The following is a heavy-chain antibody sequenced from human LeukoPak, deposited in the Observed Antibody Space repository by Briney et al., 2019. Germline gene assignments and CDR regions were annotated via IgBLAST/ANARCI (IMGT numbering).Heavy chain of an antibody. D-gene: IGHD3-22*01. V-gene: IGHV1-8*01. CDR2: MNPNSGNT. CDR3: ARDYYYDSSGYMGMDV. Sequence: ASVKVSCKASGYTFTSYDINWVRQATGQGLEWMGWMNPNSGNTGYAQKFQGRVTMTRNTSISTAYMELSSLRSEDTAVYYCARDYYYDSSGYMGMDVWGQGTTVTVSS. J-gene: IGHJ6*02. CDR1: GYTFTSYD.